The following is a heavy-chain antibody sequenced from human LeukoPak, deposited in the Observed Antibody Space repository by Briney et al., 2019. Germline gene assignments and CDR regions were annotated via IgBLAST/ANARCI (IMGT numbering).Heavy chain of an antibody. CDR1: GGSFSGYY. V-gene: IGHV4-34*01. CDR2: INHSGST. J-gene: IGHJ4*02. D-gene: IGHD7-27*01. Sequence: SETLSLTCAVYGGSFSGYYWSWIRQPPGKGLEWIGEINHSGSTNYNPSLKSRVTISVDTSKNQFSLKLSSVTAADTAVYYCARAVTGSDFDYWAREPWSPSPQ. CDR3: ARAVTGSDFDY.